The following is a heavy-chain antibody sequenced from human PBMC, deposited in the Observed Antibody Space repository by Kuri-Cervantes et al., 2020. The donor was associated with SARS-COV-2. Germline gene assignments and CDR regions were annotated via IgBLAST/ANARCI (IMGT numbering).Heavy chain of an antibody. CDR1: GYTLTELS. J-gene: IGHJ4*02. D-gene: IGHD3-3*01. V-gene: IGHV1-24*01. CDR3: ATHAAIFGVVLPDY. Sequence: ASVKVSCKVSGYTLTELSMHWVRQVPGKGLEWMGGFDPEDGKTVYARKFQGRVTMTEDTSTDTAYMELSSLRFEDMAVYYCATHAAIFGVVLPDYWGQGTLVTVSS. CDR2: FDPEDGKT.